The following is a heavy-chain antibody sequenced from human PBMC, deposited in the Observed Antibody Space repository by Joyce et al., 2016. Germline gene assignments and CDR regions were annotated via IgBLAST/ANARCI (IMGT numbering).Heavy chain of an antibody. CDR1: GFTFGEYA. CDR3: TRGGYSDR. D-gene: IGHD5-12*01. J-gene: IGHJ5*02. Sequence: EVQLVESGGTLVKPGRSLRLSCTASGFTFGEYAMSWFRQAPGKGVEWVGFIRSKEYGGTPEYAASVKGRFIISRDDAKSIAYLQMNSLKSEDTALYYCTRGGYSDRWGQGTLVTVSS. CDR2: IRSKEYGGTP. V-gene: IGHV3-49*05.